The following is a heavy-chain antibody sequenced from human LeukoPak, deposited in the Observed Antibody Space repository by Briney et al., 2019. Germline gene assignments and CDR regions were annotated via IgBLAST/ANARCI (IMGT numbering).Heavy chain of an antibody. CDR2: IWYDGSNK. CDR1: GFTFSSYG. CDR3: AKGRYSSSHYVGDY. V-gene: IGHV3-33*06. D-gene: IGHD6-6*01. J-gene: IGHJ4*02. Sequence: GRSLRLSCAASGFTFSSYGMRWVRQAPGKGLEWVAVIWYDGSNKYYADSVKGRFTISRDNSKNTLYLQMNSLRTEDTALYCCAKGRYSSSHYVGDYWGQGTLVTVSS.